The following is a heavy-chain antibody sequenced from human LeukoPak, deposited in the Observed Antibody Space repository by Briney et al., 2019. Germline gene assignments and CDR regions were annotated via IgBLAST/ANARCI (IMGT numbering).Heavy chain of an antibody. CDR3: ARNSGVVVRAAADY. CDR1: GYSISSGYY. J-gene: IGHJ4*02. V-gene: IGHV4-38-2*02. Sequence: PSETLSLTCTVSGYSISSGYYWGWIRQPPGKGLEWSGSIYHSGSTYYNPSLKSRVTISVDTSKNQFSLKLSSVTAADTAVYYCARNSGVVVRAAADYWGQGTLVTVSS. D-gene: IGHD2-2*01. CDR2: IYHSGST.